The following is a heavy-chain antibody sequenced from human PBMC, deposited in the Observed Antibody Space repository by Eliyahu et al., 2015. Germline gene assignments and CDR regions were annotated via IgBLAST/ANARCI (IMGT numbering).Heavy chain of an antibody. D-gene: IGHD3-9*01. J-gene: IGHJ6*02. V-gene: IGHV1-69*01. CDR2: ITPIFGTA. CDR1: GGTFSSXA. Sequence: QVQLVQSGAEVKKPGSSVKVSCKASGGTFSSXAXXGVRQAPGQGLEWMGGITPIFGTANYAQKFQGRVTITADESTSTAYMELSSLRSEDTAVYYCARGGDILTGPVDDYYYGMDVWGQGTTVTVSS. CDR3: ARGGDILTGPVDDYYYGMDV.